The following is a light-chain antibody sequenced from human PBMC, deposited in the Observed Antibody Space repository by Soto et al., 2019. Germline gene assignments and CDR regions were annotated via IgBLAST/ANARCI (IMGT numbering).Light chain of an antibody. V-gene: IGLV3-9*01. J-gene: IGLJ3*02. CDR2: RDS. Sequence: SYELTQPLSVSVALGQTARITCGGNNIGSKNVHWYQQKPGQAPGLVIYRDSHRPSGIPERFSGSNSGNTDTLTISRAKAGDEADYYCQVWDSSTARVFGGGTELTVL. CDR1: NIGSKN. CDR3: QVWDSSTARV.